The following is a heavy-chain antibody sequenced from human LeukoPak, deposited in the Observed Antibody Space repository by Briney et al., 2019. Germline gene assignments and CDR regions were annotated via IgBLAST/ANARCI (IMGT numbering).Heavy chain of an antibody. Sequence: SQTLSLTCTVSGGSISSGDYYWSWIRQPPGKGLEWIGYIYYSGSTYYNPSLKSRVTISVDTSKNQFSLKLSSVTAADTAVYCCARTADCSSTSCRIYSDYWGQGTLVTVSS. CDR1: GGSISSGDYY. D-gene: IGHD2-2*01. V-gene: IGHV4-30-4*01. J-gene: IGHJ4*02. CDR3: ARTADCSSTSCRIYSDY. CDR2: IYYSGST.